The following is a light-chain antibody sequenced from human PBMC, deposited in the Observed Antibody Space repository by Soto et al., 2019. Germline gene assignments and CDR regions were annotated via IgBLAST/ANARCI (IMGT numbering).Light chain of an antibody. Sequence: EIVMTQSPATLSVSPGERATLSCRASQSINSNLVWYQQKPGQAPRLLIYGASTRATGIPARFSGSGSGTEFTLTISSLRSEDFAVYYCQQYNNWLWTFGQGTKVEIK. CDR2: GAS. CDR1: QSINSN. CDR3: QQYNNWLWT. J-gene: IGKJ1*01. V-gene: IGKV3-15*01.